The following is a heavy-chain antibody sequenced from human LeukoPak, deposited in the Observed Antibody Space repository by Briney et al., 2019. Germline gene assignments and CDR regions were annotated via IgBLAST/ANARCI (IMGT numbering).Heavy chain of an antibody. Sequence: ASVKVSCTASGYTFTGYYMHWVRQAPGQGLEWMGWINPNSGGTNYAQKFQGRVTMTRDTSISTAYMELSRLRSDDTAVYYCARDFSGSYPRPYWGQGTLVTVSS. CDR2: INPNSGGT. V-gene: IGHV1-2*02. J-gene: IGHJ4*02. D-gene: IGHD1-26*01. CDR3: ARDFSGSYPRPY. CDR1: GYTFTGYY.